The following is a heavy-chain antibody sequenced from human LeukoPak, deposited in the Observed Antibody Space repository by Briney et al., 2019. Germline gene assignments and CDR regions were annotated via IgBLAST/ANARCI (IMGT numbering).Heavy chain of an antibody. CDR1: GFTFSSYA. CDR3: AKRVRDSSSWYYFDY. CDR2: ISGSGGST. Sequence: PGGSLRLSCAASGFTFSSYAMSWVRQAPRKGLEWVSAISGSGGSTYYGDSVKGRFTISRDNSKNTLYLQMNSLRAEDTAVYYCAKRVRDSSSWYYFDYWGQGTLVTVSS. V-gene: IGHV3-23*01. J-gene: IGHJ4*02. D-gene: IGHD6-13*01.